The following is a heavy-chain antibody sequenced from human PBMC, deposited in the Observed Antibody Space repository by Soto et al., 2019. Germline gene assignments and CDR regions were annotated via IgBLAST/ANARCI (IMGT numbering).Heavy chain of an antibody. D-gene: IGHD3-22*01. V-gene: IGHV4-39*01. Sequence: PSETLSLTCTVSGGSISISSYYWGCMRQPPGKGLEWIGSIYYSGSTYYNPSLKSRVTISVDTSKNQFSLKLSSVTAADTAVYYCARQMITMIVVVIQPSYYFDYWGQGTLVTVSS. CDR1: GGSISISSYY. CDR3: ARQMITMIVVVIQPSYYFDY. CDR2: IYYSGST. J-gene: IGHJ4*02.